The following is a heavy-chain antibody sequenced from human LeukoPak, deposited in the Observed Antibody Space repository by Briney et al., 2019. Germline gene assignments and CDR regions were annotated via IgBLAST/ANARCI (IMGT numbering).Heavy chain of an antibody. CDR1: GGSVSGYY. Sequence: SETLSLTCAVYGGSVSGYYWSWIRQPPGKGLEWVGEINHSGSTNYNPSLKSRVTISVDTSKNQLSLKLSSVTAADTAAYYCARGKSSGWYVLYYFDYWGQGTLVTVSS. CDR3: ARGKSSGWYVLYYFDY. J-gene: IGHJ4*02. CDR2: INHSGST. D-gene: IGHD6-19*01. V-gene: IGHV4-34*01.